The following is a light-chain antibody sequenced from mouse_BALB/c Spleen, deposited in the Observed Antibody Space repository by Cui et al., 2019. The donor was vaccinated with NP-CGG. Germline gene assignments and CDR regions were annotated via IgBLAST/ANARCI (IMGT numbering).Light chain of an antibody. Sequence: QALLTQESALTTSPGETVTLNCRSSTGAVTTSNYANWVQEKPDHLFTGLIGGTNNRAPGVPARFSGSLIGDKAALTITGAQTEDEAIYFCALWYSNHWVFGGGTKLTVL. CDR2: GTN. J-gene: IGLJ1*01. V-gene: IGLV1*01. CDR3: ALWYSNHWV. CDR1: TGAVTTSNY.